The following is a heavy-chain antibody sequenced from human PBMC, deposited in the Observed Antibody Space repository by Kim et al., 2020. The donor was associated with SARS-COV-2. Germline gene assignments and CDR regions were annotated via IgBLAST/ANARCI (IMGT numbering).Heavy chain of an antibody. V-gene: IGHV3-49*04. CDR2: IRSKAYGGTT. J-gene: IGHJ3*02. CDR1: GFTFGDYA. D-gene: IGHD3-10*01. CDR3: TRERLWPRDAFDI. Sequence: GGSLRLSCTASGFTFGDYAMSWVRQAPGKGLEWVGFIRSKAYGGTTEYAASVKGRFTISRDDSKSIAYLQMNSLKTEDTAVYYCTRERLWPRDAFDIWGQGTMVTVSS.